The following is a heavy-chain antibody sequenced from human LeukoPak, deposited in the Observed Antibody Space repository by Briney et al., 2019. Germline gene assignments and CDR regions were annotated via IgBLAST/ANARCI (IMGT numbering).Heavy chain of an antibody. J-gene: IGHJ4*02. V-gene: IGHV3-23*01. CDR2: ISNNGGYT. Sequence: GGSLRLSCAASGFTFSYAMAWVRQAPGKGLEWVSAISNNGGYTYYADSVQGRFTISRDNSKSTLCLQMNSLRAEDTAVYYCAKQLGYCSDGSCYFPYWGQGTLVTVSS. D-gene: IGHD2-15*01. CDR3: AKQLGYCSDGSCYFPY. CDR1: GFTFSYA.